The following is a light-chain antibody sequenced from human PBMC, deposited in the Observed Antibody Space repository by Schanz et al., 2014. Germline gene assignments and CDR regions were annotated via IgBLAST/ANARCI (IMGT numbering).Light chain of an antibody. CDR3: QHYNTYVFT. V-gene: IGKV1D-16*01. J-gene: IGKJ3*01. CDR1: QGVSSW. Sequence: DIQMTQSPSSVSASVGDRVSITCRASQGVSSWVAWYQQKPGKAPKLLIYAASSLESGVPSRFSGSGSGTEFTLTISSLQPDDFATYYCQHYNTYVFTFGPGTKVDIK. CDR2: AAS.